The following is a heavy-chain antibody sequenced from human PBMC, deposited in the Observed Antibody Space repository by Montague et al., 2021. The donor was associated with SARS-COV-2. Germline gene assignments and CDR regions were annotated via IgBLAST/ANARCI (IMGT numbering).Heavy chain of an antibody. J-gene: IGHJ6*03. CDR1: GESFSGHH. D-gene: IGHD3-22*01. CDR3: ARGRIELSMIVVVMTGASYYMDV. Sequence: SETLSLTCAVYGESFSGHHWTWIRQPPGKGLEWIGEIYHTGSTNXNPSLKSRVTISVDTSKNQFSLKLGSVTAADTAAYYCARGRIELSMIVVVMTGASYYMDVWGRGTTVTVPS. CDR2: IYHTGST. V-gene: IGHV4-34*01.